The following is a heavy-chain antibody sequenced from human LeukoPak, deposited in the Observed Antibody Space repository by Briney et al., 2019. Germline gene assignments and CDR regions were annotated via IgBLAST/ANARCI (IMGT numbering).Heavy chain of an antibody. D-gene: IGHD6-6*01. V-gene: IGHV4-34*01. CDR1: GGSFSGYY. Sequence: PSETLSLTCAVYGGSFSGYYWSWIRQPPGKGLEWIGETNHSGSTNYNPSLKSRVTISVDTSKNQFSLKLSSVTAADTAVYYCARGMYSSSPTTIFDYWGQGTLVTVSS. CDR2: TNHSGST. J-gene: IGHJ4*02. CDR3: ARGMYSSSPTTIFDY.